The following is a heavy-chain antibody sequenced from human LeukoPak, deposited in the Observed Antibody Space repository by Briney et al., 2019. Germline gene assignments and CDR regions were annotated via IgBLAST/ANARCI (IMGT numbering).Heavy chain of an antibody. CDR2: MFTTGST. CDR1: GDSISSHY. D-gene: IGHD3-16*01. Sequence: SETLSLTCTVSGDSISSHYWSWIRQPAGKGLEWIGRMFTTGSTHYNPSLKSRVTMSLDTSKNQFSLKLNSVTAADTAVYYCASGRKYYDYVWGSYRFDYWGQGTLVTVSS. J-gene: IGHJ4*02. V-gene: IGHV4-4*07. CDR3: ASGRKYYDYVWGSYRFDY.